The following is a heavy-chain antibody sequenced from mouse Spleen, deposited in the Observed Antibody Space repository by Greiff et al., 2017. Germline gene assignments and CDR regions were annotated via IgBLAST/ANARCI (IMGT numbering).Heavy chain of an antibody. D-gene: IGHD2-4*01. V-gene: IGHV2-2*01. J-gene: IGHJ2*01. CDR3: ARGGLYDYDGVVDY. CDR2: IWSGGST. Sequence: LQESGPGLVQPSQSLSITCTVSGFSLTSYGVHWVRQSPGKGLEWLGVIWSGGSTDYNAAFISRLSISKDNSKSQVFFKMNSLQADDTAIYYCARGGLYDYDGVVDYWGQGTTLTVSS. CDR1: GFSLTSYG.